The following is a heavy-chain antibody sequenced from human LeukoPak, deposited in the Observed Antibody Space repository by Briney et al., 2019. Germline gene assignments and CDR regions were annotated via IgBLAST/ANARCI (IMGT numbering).Heavy chain of an antibody. J-gene: IGHJ4*02. V-gene: IGHV3-9*01. CDR2: ISWNGGNI. D-gene: IGHD6-13*01. CDR3: AKAPPSSSWYYFDY. CDR1: GFTFDDYA. Sequence: PGRSLRLSCAASGFTFDDYAMHWVRQAPGKGLEWVSGISWNGGNIGYADSVKGRFTISRDNSKNTLYLQMNSLRAEDTAVYYCAKAPPSSSWYYFDYWGQGTLVTVSS.